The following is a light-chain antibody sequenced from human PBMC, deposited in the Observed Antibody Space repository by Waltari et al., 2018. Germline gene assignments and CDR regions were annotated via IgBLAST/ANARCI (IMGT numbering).Light chain of an antibody. CDR2: ETS. V-gene: IGKV3-11*01. CDR1: QNVGIF. Sequence: EIVFTQSPATLYWSPGQRATLPYRASQNVGIFLAWYQQKPGQAPRLLIYETSKRATDIPARFSGSGSGTDFALTISSLEPEDFAVYYCQQRINWPPLTFGGGTRVEIK. J-gene: IGKJ4*01. CDR3: QQRINWPPLT.